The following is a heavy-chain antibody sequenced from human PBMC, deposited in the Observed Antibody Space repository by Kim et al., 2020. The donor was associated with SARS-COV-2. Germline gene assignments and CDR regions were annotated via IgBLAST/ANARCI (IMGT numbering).Heavy chain of an antibody. V-gene: IGHV3-30*18. CDR1: GFTFSSYG. CDR2: ISYDGSNK. J-gene: IGHJ4*02. D-gene: IGHD5-12*01. CDR3: AKSRDGYVPFDY. Sequence: GGSLRLSCAASGFTFSSYGMHWVRQAPGKGLEWVAVISYDGSNKYYADSVKGRFTISRDNSKNTLYLQMNSLRAEDTAVYYCAKSRDGYVPFDYWGQGT.